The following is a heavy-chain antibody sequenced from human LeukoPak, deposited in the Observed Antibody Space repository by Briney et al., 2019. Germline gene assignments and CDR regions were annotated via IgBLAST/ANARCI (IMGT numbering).Heavy chain of an antibody. D-gene: IGHD5-18*01. Sequence: GGSLRLSCAASGFTFSSYEMNWVRQAPGKGLEWVSYISSSGSTIYYADSVKGRFTISRDNAKNSLYLQMNSLRAEDTAVYYCARDREIGYSYGYGYHYYGMDVWGQGTTVTVSS. V-gene: IGHV3-48*03. CDR2: ISSSGSTI. J-gene: IGHJ6*02. CDR3: ARDREIGYSYGYGYHYYGMDV. CDR1: GFTFSSYE.